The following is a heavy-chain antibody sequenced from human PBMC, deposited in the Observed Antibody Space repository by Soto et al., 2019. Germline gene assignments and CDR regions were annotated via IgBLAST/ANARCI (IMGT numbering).Heavy chain of an antibody. Sequence: PSETLSLTCTVSGGSISSYYWSWIRQPPGKGLEWIGYIYYSGSTNYNPSLKSRVTISVDTSNIQFSLKLTSVTASDTAIYYCVRQPNRPMAGDDWGQGTLVTVSS. J-gene: IGHJ4*02. V-gene: IGHV4-59*08. CDR1: GGSISSYY. D-gene: IGHD2-8*01. CDR2: IYYSGST. CDR3: VRQPNRPMAGDD.